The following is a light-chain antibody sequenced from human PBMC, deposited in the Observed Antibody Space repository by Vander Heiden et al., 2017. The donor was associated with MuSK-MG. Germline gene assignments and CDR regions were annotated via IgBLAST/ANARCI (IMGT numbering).Light chain of an antibody. Sequence: DIQMTQSPSSLSASVGDRVTIICRATQNIGNYLNWYQQKGGKAPQLLIYAATRLQSGVPSRFSGSGSGTEFTLSISRLQREDFATYYCQQCDNKPLTFGGGTKVXIK. V-gene: IGKV1-39*01. CDR2: AAT. J-gene: IGKJ4*01. CDR1: QNIGNY. CDR3: QQCDNKPLT.